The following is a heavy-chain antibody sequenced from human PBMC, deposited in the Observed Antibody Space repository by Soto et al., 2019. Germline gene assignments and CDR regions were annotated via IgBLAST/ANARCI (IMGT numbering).Heavy chain of an antibody. CDR1: GFTFSSYA. J-gene: IGHJ4*02. Sequence: GGSLRLSCAASGFTFSSYAMHWVRQAPGKGLEWVAVISYDGSNKYYADSVKGRFTISRDNSKNTLYLQMNSLRAEDTAVYYCARNRDYYDSSGSPQDYWGQGTLVTVSS. CDR2: ISYDGSNK. CDR3: ARNRDYYDSSGSPQDY. D-gene: IGHD3-22*01. V-gene: IGHV3-30-3*01.